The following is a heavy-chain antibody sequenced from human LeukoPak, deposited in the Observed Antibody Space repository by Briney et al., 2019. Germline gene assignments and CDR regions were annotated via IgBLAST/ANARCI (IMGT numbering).Heavy chain of an antibody. CDR2: ISGST. CDR3: AGAPEGSTFDF. CDR1: GGSISRDY. Sequence: SETLSLTCTVSGGSISRDYWSWFRQPPGKGLEWIGYISGSTTNYNPSLRSRVTVSVDTSKSQVSLKLTSVTAADTAVYYCAGAPEGSTFDFWGQGTLVTVSS. D-gene: IGHD1-14*01. V-gene: IGHV4-59*01. J-gene: IGHJ4*02.